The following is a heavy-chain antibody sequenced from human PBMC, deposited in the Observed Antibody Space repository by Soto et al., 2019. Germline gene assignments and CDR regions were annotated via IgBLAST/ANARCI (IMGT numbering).Heavy chain of an antibody. J-gene: IGHJ3*02. V-gene: IGHV3-23*01. CDR3: AKDRTMARGIRAFDI. CDR2: ISGSGGMT. D-gene: IGHD3-10*01. Sequence: EAQLLQSGGGLVPPGGSLRLSCVASGFAFGNYPMAWVRQTPGKGLQWISTISGSGGMTDYEDSVRGRFTVSIDHSKDTVHVQMTSLRADDTAVYYCAKDRTMARGIRAFDIWGQGTTVTISS. CDR1: GFAFGNYP.